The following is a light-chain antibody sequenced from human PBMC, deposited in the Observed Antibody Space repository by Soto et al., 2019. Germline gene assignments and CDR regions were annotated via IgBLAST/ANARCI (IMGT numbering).Light chain of an antibody. CDR1: QSVSSN. J-gene: IGKJ1*01. CDR3: QQYNKWPWT. CDR2: GAS. Sequence: EILMTQSPATLSVSPGARATLSCRASQSVSSNLAWYQHKPGQAPRLLIYGASPRATGILGRFSGSGSGTVFTLTISSLQSEDFGVYYCQQYNKWPWTFGRGTKVEIK. V-gene: IGKV3-15*01.